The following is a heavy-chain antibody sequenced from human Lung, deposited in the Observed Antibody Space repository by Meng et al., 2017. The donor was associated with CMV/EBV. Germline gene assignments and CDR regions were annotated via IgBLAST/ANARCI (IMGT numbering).Heavy chain of an antibody. CDR3: ARVRSRDYGDFYAHFDY. J-gene: IGHJ4*02. Sequence: TFSSYAISWARQAPGQGLEWMGGIIPIFGTANYAQKFQGRVTITTDESTSTAYMELSSLRSEDTAVYYCARVRSRDYGDFYAHFDYWGQGTLVTVSS. CDR2: IIPIFGTA. V-gene: IGHV1-69*05. D-gene: IGHD4-17*01. CDR1: TFSSYA.